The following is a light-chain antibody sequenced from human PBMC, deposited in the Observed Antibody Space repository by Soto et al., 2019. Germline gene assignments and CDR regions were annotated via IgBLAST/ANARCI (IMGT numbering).Light chain of an antibody. CDR2: SNS. CDR3: AEWDDSRDGQV. CDR1: SSNIGGNT. J-gene: IGLJ1*01. Sequence: SLLTQPPSASGTPGQRVTISCSGSSSNIGGNTVNWYQHLPGTAPKLLIYSNSQRPSGAPDRFSGSKSGTSASLAISGLQSEDEADYYCAEWDDSRDGQVFGSGTKVAVL. V-gene: IGLV1-44*01.